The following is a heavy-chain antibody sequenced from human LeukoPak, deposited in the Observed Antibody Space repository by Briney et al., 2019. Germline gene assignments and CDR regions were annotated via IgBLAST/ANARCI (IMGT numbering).Heavy chain of an antibody. CDR1: GGSISCGDYY. CDR2: MYYSGST. V-gene: IGHV4-30-4*01. Sequence: SQTLSLTCTVSGGSISCGDYYWSWIRQPPGKGLEWIAYMYYSGSTYYNPSLKSRVTMSPDTSKNQLSLKLSSVTAADTAVYYCARPYYYDSRIDPWGQGILVTVSS. J-gene: IGHJ5*02. CDR3: ARPYYYDSRIDP. D-gene: IGHD3-22*01.